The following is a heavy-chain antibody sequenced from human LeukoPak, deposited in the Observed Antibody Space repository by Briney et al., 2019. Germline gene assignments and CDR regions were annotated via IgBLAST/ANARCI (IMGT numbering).Heavy chain of an antibody. CDR2: INPNSGGT. Sequence: ASVKVSCKASGYTFTGYYMHWVRQAPGQGLEWMGWINPNSGGTNYAQKFQGWVTMTRDTSISTAYMELSRLRSDDTAVYYCARDPFVGGDAEDDAFDIWGQGTMVTVSS. J-gene: IGHJ3*02. CDR3: ARDPFVGGDAEDDAFDI. CDR1: GYTFTGYY. V-gene: IGHV1-2*04. D-gene: IGHD4-17*01.